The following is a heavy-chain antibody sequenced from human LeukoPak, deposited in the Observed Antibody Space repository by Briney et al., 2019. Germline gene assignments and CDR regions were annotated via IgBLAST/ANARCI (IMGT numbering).Heavy chain of an antibody. Sequence: GGSLRLSCAASGFTFSSYGMHWVRQAPGKGLEWVTFIRYDGSDKFYADSVKGRFTISRDNSKNTLYLQMSSLRAEDTAVYYCAKEGANDKGYAFDIWGQGTMVTVSS. CDR1: GFTFSSYG. CDR3: AKEGANDKGYAFDI. CDR2: IRYDGSDK. J-gene: IGHJ3*02. V-gene: IGHV3-30*02. D-gene: IGHD1-1*01.